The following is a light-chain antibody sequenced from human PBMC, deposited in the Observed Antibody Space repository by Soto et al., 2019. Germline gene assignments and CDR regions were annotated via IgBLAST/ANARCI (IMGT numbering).Light chain of an antibody. CDR1: QSVRSY. CDR3: QQSYSIFT. Sequence: DIQLTQSPASLSASVGDRVTITCRASQSVRSYLNWYQQKRGKAPKFLIYAASSLQSGVPSRFSGSGSGTDFTLTISSLQPEDFATYYCQQSYSIFTFGGGTKVEIK. CDR2: AAS. V-gene: IGKV1-39*01. J-gene: IGKJ4*01.